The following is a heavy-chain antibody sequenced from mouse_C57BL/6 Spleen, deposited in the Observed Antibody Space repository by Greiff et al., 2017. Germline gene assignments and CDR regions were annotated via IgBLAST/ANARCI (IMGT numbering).Heavy chain of an antibody. V-gene: IGHV1-39*01. CDR1: GYSFTDYN. CDR3: AERDYDGWYFDV. D-gene: IGHD2-4*01. J-gene: IGHJ1*03. Sequence: EVHVKQSGPELVKPGASVKISCQASGYSFTDYNMNWVKQSNGKSLEWIGVINPNYGTTSYNQKFKGKATLTVDQSSSTAYMQLNSLTSEDSAVYYCAERDYDGWYFDVWGTGTTVTVSS. CDR2: INPNYGTT.